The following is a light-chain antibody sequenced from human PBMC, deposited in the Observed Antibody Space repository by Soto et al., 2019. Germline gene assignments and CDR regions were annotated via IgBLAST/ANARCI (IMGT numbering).Light chain of an antibody. Sequence: EIVLTQSPATLSLSPGDRATLSCRASQRIGTYLAWYQQKAGQAPSLLIYDTSNRATGIPTRFSGSGSGTDFTLTIRSLEPEDFAVYFCQHRSNSPPPWTFGQGTKVEIK. CDR1: QRIGTY. CDR2: DTS. J-gene: IGKJ1*01. CDR3: QHRSNSPPPWT. V-gene: IGKV3-11*01.